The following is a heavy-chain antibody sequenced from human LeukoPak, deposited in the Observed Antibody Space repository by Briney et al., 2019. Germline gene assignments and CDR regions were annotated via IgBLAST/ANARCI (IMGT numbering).Heavy chain of an antibody. CDR3: ASEPADYYGSGRNDY. J-gene: IGHJ4*02. Sequence: PSETLSLTCTVSGGSISSGSYYWSWIRQPAGKGLEWIGRIYTSGSTNYNPSLKSRVTISVDTSKNQFSLKLSSVTAADTAVYYCASEPADYYGSGRNDYWGQGTLVTVSS. CDR1: GGSISSGSYY. V-gene: IGHV4-61*02. D-gene: IGHD3-10*01. CDR2: IYTSGST.